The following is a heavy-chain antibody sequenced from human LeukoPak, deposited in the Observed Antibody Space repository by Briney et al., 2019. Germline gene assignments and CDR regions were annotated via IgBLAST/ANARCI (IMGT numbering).Heavy chain of an antibody. D-gene: IGHD5/OR15-5a*01. V-gene: IGHV4-39*07. J-gene: IGHJ4*02. CDR2: IYHSGST. CDR3: ARDRVSWHYFDY. CDR1: GGSISSSSYY. Sequence: SETLSLTCTVSGGSISSSSYYWGWIRQPPGKGLEWIGSIYHSGSTYYNPSLKSRVTISVDTSKNQFSLKLSSVTAADTAMYYCARDRVSWHYFDYWGQGTLLTVSS.